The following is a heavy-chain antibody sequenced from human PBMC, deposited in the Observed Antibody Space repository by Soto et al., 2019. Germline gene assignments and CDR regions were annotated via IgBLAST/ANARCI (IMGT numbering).Heavy chain of an antibody. CDR1: GFTFTNHY. V-gene: IGHV1-3*05. D-gene: IGHD3-16*02. CDR3: ARVIVDNWFDS. CDR2: INAGDGDT. Sequence: QVQLVQSGAEEKKPGASVKVSCKASGFTFTNHYMYWVRQAPGQRLEWMGWINAGDGDTKYSQKFQGRVSFTRDTSATTAYMELSSLRSEDTAIYYCARVIVDNWFDSWGQGTLVTVSS. J-gene: IGHJ5*01.